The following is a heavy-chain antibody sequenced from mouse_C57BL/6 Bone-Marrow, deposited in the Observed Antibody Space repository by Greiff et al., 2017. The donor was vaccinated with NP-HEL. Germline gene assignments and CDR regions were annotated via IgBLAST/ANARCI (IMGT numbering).Heavy chain of an antibody. V-gene: IGHV2-2*01. CDR3: ARNRDYSNPAWFAY. CDR2: IWSGGST. Sequence: QVQLKESGPGLVQPSQSLSITCTVSGFSLTSYGVHWVRQSPGKGLEWLGVIWSGGSTDYNAAFISRLSISKDNSKSQVFFKMNSLQADDTAIYYCARNRDYSNPAWFAYWGQGTLVTVSA. D-gene: IGHD2-5*01. CDR1: GFSLTSYG. J-gene: IGHJ3*01.